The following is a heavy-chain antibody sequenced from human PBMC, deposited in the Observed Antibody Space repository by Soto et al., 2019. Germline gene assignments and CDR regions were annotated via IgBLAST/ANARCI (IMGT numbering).Heavy chain of an antibody. Sequence: SETLSLTCTVSGGSISSGGYYWSWIRQHPGKGLEWIGYIYYSGSTNYNPSLKSRVTISVDTSKNQFSLKLSSVTAADTAVYYCARAEVRTVTGYYYYGMDVWGQGTTVTVSS. D-gene: IGHD4-17*01. V-gene: IGHV4-31*03. CDR1: GGSISSGGYY. CDR2: IYYSGST. J-gene: IGHJ6*02. CDR3: ARAEVRTVTGYYYYGMDV.